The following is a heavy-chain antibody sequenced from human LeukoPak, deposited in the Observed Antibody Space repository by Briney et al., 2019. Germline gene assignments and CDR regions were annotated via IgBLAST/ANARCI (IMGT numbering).Heavy chain of an antibody. Sequence: ASVKVSCKASGGTFSSYDINWVRQATGQGLEWMGWMNPNSGNTGYAQKFQGRVTITRNTSISTAYMELSSLRSEDTAVYYCAGGSSRSWFDPWGQGTLVTVSS. D-gene: IGHD6-6*01. V-gene: IGHV1-8*03. CDR3: AGGSSRSWFDP. J-gene: IGHJ5*02. CDR2: MNPNSGNT. CDR1: GGTFSSYD.